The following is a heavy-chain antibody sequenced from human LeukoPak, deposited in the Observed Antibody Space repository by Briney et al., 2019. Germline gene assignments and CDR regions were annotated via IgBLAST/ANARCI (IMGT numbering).Heavy chain of an antibody. Sequence: PGGSLRLSCAASGFTFSSYAMSWVRQAPGKGLEWVSAISGSGGSTYYADSVKGRSTISRDNSKNTLYLQMNSLRAEDTAVYYCAKDSRIVVVGYYYYMDVWGKGTTVTVSS. J-gene: IGHJ6*03. V-gene: IGHV3-23*01. CDR3: AKDSRIVVVGYYYYMDV. CDR2: ISGSGGST. D-gene: IGHD2-15*01. CDR1: GFTFSSYA.